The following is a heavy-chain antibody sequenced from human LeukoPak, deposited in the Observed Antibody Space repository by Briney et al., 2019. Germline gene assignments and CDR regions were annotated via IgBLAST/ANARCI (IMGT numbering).Heavy chain of an antibody. Sequence: GRSLRLSCAASGFTFSSYDMHWVRQAPGKGLEWVAVISYDGSNKYYGDSVKGRFTISRDNSKNTLYLKMNSLRAEDTAVYYCAKEGSNGDFDYWGQGTLVTVSS. CDR2: ISYDGSNK. V-gene: IGHV3-30*18. D-gene: IGHD1-26*01. J-gene: IGHJ4*02. CDR1: GFTFSSYD. CDR3: AKEGSNGDFDY.